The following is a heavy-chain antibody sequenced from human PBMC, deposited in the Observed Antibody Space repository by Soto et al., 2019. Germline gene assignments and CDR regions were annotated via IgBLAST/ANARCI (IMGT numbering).Heavy chain of an antibody. V-gene: IGHV3-48*02. D-gene: IGHD3-9*01. CDR2: ISSSSSTI. Sequence: WGSRRRSCAASGFTFSSYSMNWVRQAPGQGLEWVSYISSSSSTIYYADSVKGRFTISRDNAKNSLYLQMNSLRDEDTAVYYCARDGYDILTADSPTWYYYGMDVWGQGTTVTVSS. CDR1: GFTFSSYS. CDR3: ARDGYDILTADSPTWYYYGMDV. J-gene: IGHJ6*02.